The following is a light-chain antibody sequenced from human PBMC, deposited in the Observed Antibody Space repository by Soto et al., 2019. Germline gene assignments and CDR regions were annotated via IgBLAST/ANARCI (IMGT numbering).Light chain of an antibody. J-gene: IGKJ4*01. V-gene: IGKV3-20*01. Sequence: EIVLTQSPGTLSLSPGDRATLSCRASQSVRSNYLAWYQQKPGQAPRLLLYGASSRATGIPDRFSGSGSGTDFTLTISRLEPEDFALYYCQQDDTSPPLTFGGGTKVEIK. CDR1: QSVRSNY. CDR3: QQDDTSPPLT. CDR2: GAS.